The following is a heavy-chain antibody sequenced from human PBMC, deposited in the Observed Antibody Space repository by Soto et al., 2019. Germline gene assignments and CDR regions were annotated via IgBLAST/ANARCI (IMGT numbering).Heavy chain of an antibody. J-gene: IGHJ6*01. D-gene: IGHD6-19*01. Sequence: EVQLVESGGGLVQPGGSLRLSCAASGLIFSDYHMDWVRQAPGKGLEWVGRIRRKANSYTTEYAASVKGRFNISRDESKTSLYLEMNSLQSEDTAVYYCAMLGGWSGGSSGMDVWGKGTTVTLS. V-gene: IGHV3-72*01. CDR2: IRRKANSYTT. CDR3: AMLGGWSGGSSGMDV. CDR1: GLIFSDYH.